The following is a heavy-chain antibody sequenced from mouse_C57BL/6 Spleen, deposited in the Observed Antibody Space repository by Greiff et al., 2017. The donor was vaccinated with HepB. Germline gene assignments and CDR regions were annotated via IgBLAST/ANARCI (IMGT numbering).Heavy chain of an antibody. Sequence: QVQLQQSGAELVKPGASVKLSCKASGYTFTSYWMHWVKQRPGQGLEWIGMIHPNSGSTNYNEKFKSKATLTVDKSSSTAYMQLSSLTSEDSAVYYCARQNYYGSIFDYWGQGTTLTVSS. D-gene: IGHD1-1*01. V-gene: IGHV1-64*01. CDR2: IHPNSGST. CDR1: GYTFTSYW. J-gene: IGHJ2*01. CDR3: ARQNYYGSIFDY.